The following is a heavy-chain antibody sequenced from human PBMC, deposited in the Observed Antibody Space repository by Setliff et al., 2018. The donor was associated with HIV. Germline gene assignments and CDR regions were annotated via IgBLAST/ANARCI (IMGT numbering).Heavy chain of an antibody. J-gene: IGHJ4*02. CDR1: GVSVGSGDYY. V-gene: IGHV4-31*03. D-gene: IGHD6-6*01. CDR3: ATRPRIAARPFDY. Sequence: SETLSLTCSVSGVSVGSGDYYWHWTRQHPEKALEWIGYIFHSGDTYYNPSLKSRISMSVDTSKNQFSLELTSLTAADTAVYYCATRPRIAARPFDYWGQGRLVTVSS. CDR2: IFHSGDT.